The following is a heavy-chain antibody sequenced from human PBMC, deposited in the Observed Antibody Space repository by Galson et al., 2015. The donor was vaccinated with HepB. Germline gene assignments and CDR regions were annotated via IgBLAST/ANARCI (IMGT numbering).Heavy chain of an antibody. D-gene: IGHD3-22*01. CDR3: ARRLHDSSGYVDY. CDR1: GFTFSSYA. Sequence: SLRLSCAASGFTFSSYAMSWVRQAPGKGLEWVSVISGSGGTTYYADSVKGRFTISRDNSKNTLYLQMNSLRAEDTAVYYCARRLHDSSGYVDYWGQGTLVTVSS. CDR2: ISGSGGTT. J-gene: IGHJ4*02. V-gene: IGHV3-23*01.